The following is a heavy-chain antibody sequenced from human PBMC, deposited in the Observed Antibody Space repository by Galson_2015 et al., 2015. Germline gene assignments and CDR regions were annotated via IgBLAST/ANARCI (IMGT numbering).Heavy chain of an antibody. J-gene: IGHJ3*02. D-gene: IGHD3-22*01. Sequence: SETLSLTCAVSGGSISSSNWWSWVRQPPGKGLEWIGEIYHSGSTNYNPSLKSRVTISVDTSKNQFSLKLSSVTAADTAVYYCASTGYYDSSGYYHPAFEIWGQGTMVTVSS. CDR3: ASTGYYDSSGYYHPAFEI. CDR2: IYHSGST. CDR1: GGSISSSNW. V-gene: IGHV4-4*02.